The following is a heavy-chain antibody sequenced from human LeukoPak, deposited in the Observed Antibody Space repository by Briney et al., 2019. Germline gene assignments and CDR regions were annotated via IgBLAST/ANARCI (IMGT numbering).Heavy chain of an antibody. CDR3: ARLIRATNGMDV. D-gene: IGHD1-26*01. CDR2: IYHTGST. J-gene: IGHJ6*02. V-gene: IGHV4-30-2*01. Sequence: PSQTLSLTCAVSGGSISSGGYSWSWIRQPPGKGLKWIGCIYHTGSTHYNPSLKSRVTISVDRSKNQFSLKLSSVTAADTAVYYCARLIRATNGMDVWGQGTTVTVSS. CDR1: GGSISSGGYS.